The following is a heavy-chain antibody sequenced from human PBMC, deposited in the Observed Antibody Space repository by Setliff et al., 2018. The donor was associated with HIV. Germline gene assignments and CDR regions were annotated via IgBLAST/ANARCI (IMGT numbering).Heavy chain of an antibody. CDR1: GGSIRSHY. D-gene: IGHD2-15*01. V-gene: IGHV4-59*11. CDR2: FYYSGSP. J-gene: IGHJ6*02. CDR3: AREQYHFVVDYYYYYGMDV. Sequence: SETLSLTCTVSGGSIRSHYWNWIRQSPGKGLEWIAYFYYSGSPNYNPSLKSRVTMSVDTSKNQISLTLTSVTAADAAVYYCAREQYHFVVDYYYYYGMDVWGQGNTVTVSS.